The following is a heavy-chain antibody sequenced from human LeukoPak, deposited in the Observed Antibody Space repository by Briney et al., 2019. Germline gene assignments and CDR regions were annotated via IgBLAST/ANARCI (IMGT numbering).Heavy chain of an antibody. CDR2: IIPIFGTA. Sequence: GASVQVSCQASGRTFISYAISWVRQAPGQGLEWMGGIIPIFGTANYAQKFQGRATITTDESTSTAYRELSSLRSEDTAVYYCAREIRDGSSIYRYFDYWGQGTLVTGSS. J-gene: IGHJ4*02. D-gene: IGHD6-13*01. CDR1: GRTFISYA. V-gene: IGHV1-69*05. CDR3: AREIRDGSSIYRYFDY.